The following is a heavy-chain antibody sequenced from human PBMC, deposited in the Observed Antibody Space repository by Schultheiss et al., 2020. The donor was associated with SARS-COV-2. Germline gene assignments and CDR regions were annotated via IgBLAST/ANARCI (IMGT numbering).Heavy chain of an antibody. V-gene: IGHV3-23*01. CDR2: ISGSGGST. CDR3: ARAGRARSNIAVAGTGWFDP. CDR1: GFTFSSYA. J-gene: IGHJ5*02. D-gene: IGHD6-19*01. Sequence: ESLKISCAASGFTFSSYAMSWVRQAPGKGLEWVSAISGSGGSTYYADSVKGRFTITRDNSKNTLYLQMNSLRAEDTAVYYCARAGRARSNIAVAGTGWFDPWGQGTLVTVSS.